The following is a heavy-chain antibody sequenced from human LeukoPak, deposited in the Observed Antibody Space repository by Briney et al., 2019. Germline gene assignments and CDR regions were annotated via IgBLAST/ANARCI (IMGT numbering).Heavy chain of an antibody. CDR2: INPSGGST. V-gene: IGHV1-46*01. CDR1: GYTFTSYY. CDR3: ARIAAEVVGVPGAIGFGWLRRDYYYMDV. J-gene: IGHJ6*03. D-gene: IGHD2-2*02. Sequence: ASVKVSCKASGYTFTSYYMHWVRQAPGQGLEWMGIINPSGGSTSYAQKFQGRVTMTRDMSTSTVYMELSSLRSEDTAVYYCARIAAEVVGVPGAIGFGWLRRDYYYMDVWGKGTTVTVSS.